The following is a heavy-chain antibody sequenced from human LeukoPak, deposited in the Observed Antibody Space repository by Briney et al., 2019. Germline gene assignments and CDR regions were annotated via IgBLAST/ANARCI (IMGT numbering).Heavy chain of an antibody. Sequence: SGTLSLTCAVSGGSISSSNWWSWVRQPPGKGLEWIGEINHSGSTNYNPSLKSRVTISVGTSKNQFSLKLSSVTAADTAVYYCARPYSSGWSFDYWGQGTLVTVSS. V-gene: IGHV4-4*02. CDR3: ARPYSSGWSFDY. D-gene: IGHD6-19*01. CDR2: INHSGST. CDR1: GGSISSSNW. J-gene: IGHJ4*02.